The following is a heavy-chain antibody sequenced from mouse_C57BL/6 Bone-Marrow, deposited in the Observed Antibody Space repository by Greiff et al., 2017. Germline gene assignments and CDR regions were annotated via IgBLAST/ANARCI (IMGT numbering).Heavy chain of an antibody. CDR2: IDPSDSYT. V-gene: IGHV1-59*01. J-gene: IGHJ2*01. CDR1: GYTFTSYW. D-gene: IGHD3-3*01. CDR3: AREGTGFDY. Sequence: QVQLQQPGAELVRPGTSVKLSCKASGYTFTSYWMHWVKQRPGQGLEWIGVIDPSDSYTNYNQKFKGKATLTVDPSSSTAYMQLSSLTAEDSAVYYGAREGTGFDYWGQGTTLTVSS.